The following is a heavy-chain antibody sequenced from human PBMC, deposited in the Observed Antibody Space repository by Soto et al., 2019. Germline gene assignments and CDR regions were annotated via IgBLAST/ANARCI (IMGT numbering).Heavy chain of an antibody. V-gene: IGHV3-21*01. J-gene: IGHJ4*02. CDR3: ARVAY. Sequence: GGSLRLSCEASGFTFSGLSMNWVRQVPGKGLEWVASISSGSSDTWYADSVKGRFIISRDNAQNSLFLQMNTLRPEDTAMYYCARVAYWGPGTQVTVSS. CDR2: ISSGSSDT. CDR1: GFTFSGLS.